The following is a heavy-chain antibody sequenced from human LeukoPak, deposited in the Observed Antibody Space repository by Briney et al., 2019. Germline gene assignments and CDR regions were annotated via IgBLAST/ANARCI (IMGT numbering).Heavy chain of an antibody. J-gene: IGHJ4*02. D-gene: IGHD3-22*01. V-gene: IGHV3-9*01. Sequence: SGGSLRLSCAASGFTFDDYAMHWVRQAPGKGLEWVSGISWNSGSIGYADSVKGRFTISRDNAKNSLYLQMNSLRAEDTALYYCAKDKQYYYDSSGLFDYWGQGTLVTVSS. CDR3: AKDKQYYYDSSGLFDY. CDR1: GFTFDDYA. CDR2: ISWNSGSI.